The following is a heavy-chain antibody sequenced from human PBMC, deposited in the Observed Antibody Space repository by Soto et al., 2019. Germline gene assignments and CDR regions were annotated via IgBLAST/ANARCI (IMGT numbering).Heavy chain of an antibody. CDR3: ARAPGGSYYHDAFDI. D-gene: IGHD1-26*01. Sequence: GGSLRLSCAASGFTFSSYAMHWVRQAPGKGLEWVAVISYDGSNKYYADSVKGRFTISRDNSKNTLYLQMNSLRAEDTAVYYCARAPGGSYYHDAFDIWGQGTMVTVSS. V-gene: IGHV3-30-3*01. J-gene: IGHJ3*02. CDR1: GFTFSSYA. CDR2: ISYDGSNK.